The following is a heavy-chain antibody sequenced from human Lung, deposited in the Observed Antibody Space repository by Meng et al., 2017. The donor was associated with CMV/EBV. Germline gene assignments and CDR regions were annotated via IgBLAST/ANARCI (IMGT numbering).Heavy chain of an antibody. CDR3: ARGAYPLSYRRDAVDV. V-gene: IGHV4-39*07. CDR2: IFYSGST. J-gene: IGHJ3*01. Sequence: SXTXSLXXTVSGGSISNTSHYWGWIRQPPGKGLECLGTIFYSGSTYSDPSLTSRVTISVDTSKNQLSLKLSSVSAADTAVYFCARGAYPLSYRRDAVDVXGQGXMVTVSS. D-gene: IGHD5-12*01. CDR1: GGSISNTSHY.